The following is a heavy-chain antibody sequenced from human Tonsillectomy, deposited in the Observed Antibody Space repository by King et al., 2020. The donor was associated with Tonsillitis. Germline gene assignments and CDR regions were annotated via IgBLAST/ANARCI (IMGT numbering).Heavy chain of an antibody. Sequence: TLKESGPTLVKPTQTLTLTCTFSGFSLSTNGVGVGWIRQPPGKALEWLALIYWDDDKLYSPSLKSRLTIPKDTSKNQVVLTMTNMDPVDTATYYCAHRAITDYGDFGYFDYWGQGTLVTVSS. CDR1: GFSLSTNGVG. V-gene: IGHV2-5*02. J-gene: IGHJ4*02. CDR3: AHRAITDYGDFGYFDY. D-gene: IGHD4-17*01. CDR2: IYWDDDK.